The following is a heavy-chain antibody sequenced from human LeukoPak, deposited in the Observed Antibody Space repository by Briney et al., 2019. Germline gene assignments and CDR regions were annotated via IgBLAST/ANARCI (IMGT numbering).Heavy chain of an antibody. CDR1: GFTVSSNY. J-gene: IGHJ5*02. Sequence: PGGSLRLSCAGSGFTVSSNYMSWVRRAPGKGLEWVAVIWHDGSNKYYADSVKGRFSISRDNPKNTLYLQMNGLRAEDTAVYYCARDLYVGSGRNYIAHWGQGTLVTVSS. CDR2: IWHDGSNK. D-gene: IGHD3-10*01. CDR3: ARDLYVGSGRNYIAH. V-gene: IGHV3-33*08.